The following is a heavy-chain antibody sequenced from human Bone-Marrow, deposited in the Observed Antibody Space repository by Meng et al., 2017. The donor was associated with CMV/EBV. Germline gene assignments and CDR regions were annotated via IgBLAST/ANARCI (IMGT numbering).Heavy chain of an antibody. CDR2: IYSGGNT. V-gene: IGHV3-53*05. Sequence: GGSLRLSCAASGFTVSTHYMSWVRQAPGKGLEWVSVIYSGGNTYYAESVKGRFTISRDNSENTLYLQMNSLRAEDTAVYYCARSGNSEYNYYGMDVWGQGTTVTVSS. J-gene: IGHJ6*02. CDR3: ARSGNSEYNYYGMDV. CDR1: GFTVSTHY. D-gene: IGHD4-23*01.